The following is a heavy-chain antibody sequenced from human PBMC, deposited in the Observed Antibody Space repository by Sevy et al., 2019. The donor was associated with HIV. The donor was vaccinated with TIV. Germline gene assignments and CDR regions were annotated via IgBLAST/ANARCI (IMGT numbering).Heavy chain of an antibody. D-gene: IGHD3-16*02. CDR3: AREGVLMGGAIVSYGMDV. V-gene: IGHV3-30*04. CDR2: MSYNGNKK. CDR1: GFTFSRSP. Sequence: GGSLRLSCAASGFTFSRSPMHWVRQAPGKGLEWVAVMSYNGNKKYNGDSVKGRFTISRDDSKNTLYLQMNSLRAEDTAVYYCAREGVLMGGAIVSYGMDVWGQGTMVTVSS. J-gene: IGHJ6*02.